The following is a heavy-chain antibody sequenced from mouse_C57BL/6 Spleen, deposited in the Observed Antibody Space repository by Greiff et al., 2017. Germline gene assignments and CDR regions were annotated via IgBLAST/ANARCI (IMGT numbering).Heavy chain of an antibody. CDR3: ARGGDYGYALYYLDY. CDR2: IDPSDSYT. Sequence: QVQLQQPGAELVMPGASVKLSCKASGYTFTSYWMHWVKQRPGQGPEWIGEIDPSDSYTNYNQKFKGKSTLTVDKSSSTAYMQLSSLTSEDSAVYYCARGGDYGYALYYLDYWGQGTTLTVSS. D-gene: IGHD1-2*01. V-gene: IGHV1-69*01. J-gene: IGHJ2*01. CDR1: GYTFTSYW.